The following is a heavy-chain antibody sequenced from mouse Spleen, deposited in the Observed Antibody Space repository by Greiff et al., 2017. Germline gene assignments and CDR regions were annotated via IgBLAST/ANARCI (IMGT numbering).Heavy chain of an antibody. V-gene: IGHV2-2*01. Sequence: QVQLKQSGPGLVQPSQSLSITCTVSGFSLTSYGVHWVRQSPGKGLEWLGVIWSGGSTDYNAAFISRLSISKDNSKSQVFFKMNSLQADDTAIYYCARNPLYEVTHYYAMDYWGQGTSVTVSS. CDR3: ARNPLYEVTHYYAMDY. J-gene: IGHJ4*01. D-gene: IGHD2-3*01. CDR1: GFSLTSYG. CDR2: IWSGGST.